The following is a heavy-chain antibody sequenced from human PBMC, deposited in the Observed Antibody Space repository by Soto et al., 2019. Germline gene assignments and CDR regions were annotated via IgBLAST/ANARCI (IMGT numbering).Heavy chain of an antibody. J-gene: IGHJ3*01. CDR3: AKDLIARNNVWEPFDL. D-gene: IGHD1-26*01. Sequence: EGQLLESGGGLVQPGGSLRLSCAASGFSFSAYAMSWVRQAPGKGLQWVSGLVGSGGGIQYADSVRGRFTVSRDNSKNTLYQQMDGLRAEDTAVYYCAKDLIARNNVWEPFDLWGQGTEVTVSS. V-gene: IGHV3-23*01. CDR1: GFSFSAYA. CDR2: LVGSGGGI.